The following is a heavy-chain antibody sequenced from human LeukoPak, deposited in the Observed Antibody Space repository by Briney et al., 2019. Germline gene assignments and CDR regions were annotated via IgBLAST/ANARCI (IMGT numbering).Heavy chain of an antibody. CDR1: GGSFSGYY. J-gene: IGHJ4*02. Sequence: PSETLSLTCAVYGGSFSGYYWSWIRQPPGKGLEWIGEINHSGSTNYNPSLKSRVTISVDTSKNQFFLKLSSVTAADTAVYYCARVPSITMVRGVKDYWGQGTLVTVSS. CDR3: ARVPSITMVRGVKDY. D-gene: IGHD3-10*01. CDR2: INHSGST. V-gene: IGHV4-34*01.